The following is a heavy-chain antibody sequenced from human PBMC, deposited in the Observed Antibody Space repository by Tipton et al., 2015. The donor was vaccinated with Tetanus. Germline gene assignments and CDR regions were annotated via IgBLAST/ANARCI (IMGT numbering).Heavy chain of an antibody. CDR1: GGSITSGGYY. CDR3: ARDQARGARGWNYFDY. J-gene: IGHJ4*02. Sequence: GLVKPSQTLSLTCTVSGGSITSGGYYWSWIRQHPGKGLEWIGDIYYSGSTYYSPSLKSRVTISIDTSKNQYSLQLNSVTAADTAVYYCARDQARGARGWNYFDYWGQGALVTVSS. CDR2: IYYSGST. D-gene: IGHD1-26*01. V-gene: IGHV4-31*03.